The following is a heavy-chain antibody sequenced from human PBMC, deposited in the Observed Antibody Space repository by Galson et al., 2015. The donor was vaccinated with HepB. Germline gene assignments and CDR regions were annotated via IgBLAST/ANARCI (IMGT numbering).Heavy chain of an antibody. CDR1: GYTFTDYS. CDR2: VDPEDRET. J-gene: IGHJ4*02. D-gene: IGHD5-12*01. CDR3: ATLSGYDWDY. V-gene: IGHV1-69-2*01. Sequence: VKVSCKVSGYTFTDYSIHWVQQAPGKGLEWMGLVDPEDRETIYAEKFQGRVTITADTSADTAYMELSSLRSEETAVYYCATLSGYDWDYWGQGTLVTVSS.